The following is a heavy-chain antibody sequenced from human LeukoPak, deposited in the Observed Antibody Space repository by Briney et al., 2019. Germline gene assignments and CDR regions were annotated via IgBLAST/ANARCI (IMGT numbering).Heavy chain of an antibody. J-gene: IGHJ6*03. V-gene: IGHV4-59*01. Sequence: PSETLSLTCTVSGGSISSYYWSWIRQPPGKGLEWIGYIYYSGSTNYNPSLKRRVTISVDTSKNQFSLKLSPVTAADTAVYYCARAPPLTYYDYVWGSYRYYMDVWGKGTTVTISS. CDR1: GGSISSYY. D-gene: IGHD3-16*02. CDR2: IYYSGST. CDR3: ARAPPLTYYDYVWGSYRYYMDV.